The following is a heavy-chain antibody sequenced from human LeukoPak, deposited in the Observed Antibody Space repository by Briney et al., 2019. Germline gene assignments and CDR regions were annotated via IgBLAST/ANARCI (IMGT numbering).Heavy chain of an antibody. CDR2: INPNGGGT. Sequence: ASVKVSSKASGYTFTGYYMHWVRQAPGQGLEWMGWINPNGGGTNYAGKFQGRVTMTSDTSISTAYMDLSRLRSDDTAVYYCARRYTDSSEGFDYWGQGTLVTVSS. D-gene: IGHD6-6*01. CDR1: GYTFTGYY. J-gene: IGHJ4*02. V-gene: IGHV1-2*02. CDR3: ARRYTDSSEGFDY.